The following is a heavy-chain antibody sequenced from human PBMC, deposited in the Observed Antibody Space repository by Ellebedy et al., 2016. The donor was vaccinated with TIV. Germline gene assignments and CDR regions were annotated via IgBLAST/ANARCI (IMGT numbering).Heavy chain of an antibody. Sequence: ASVKVSCXASGYTFTSYGISWVRQAPGQGLEWMGWISANNGNTNYAQKLQGRVTMTTDTSTSTAYMELRSLRSDDTAVYYCAREKKVVPAAMISFYYYYYGMDVWGQGTTVTVSS. CDR1: GYTFTSYG. J-gene: IGHJ6*02. D-gene: IGHD2-2*01. CDR3: AREKKVVPAAMISFYYYYYGMDV. CDR2: ISANNGNT. V-gene: IGHV1-18*01.